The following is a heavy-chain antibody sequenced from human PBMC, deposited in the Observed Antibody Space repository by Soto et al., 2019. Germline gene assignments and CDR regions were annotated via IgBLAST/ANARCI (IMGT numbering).Heavy chain of an antibody. CDR1: GCTFTSYG. Sequence: ASVKVSCKASGCTFTSYGISWVRQAPGQGLEWMGWISAYNGNTNYAQKLQGRVTMTTDTSTSTAYMELRSLRSDDTAVYYCARAESIAARPGVDYWGQGTLVTVSS. J-gene: IGHJ4*02. D-gene: IGHD6-6*01. V-gene: IGHV1-18*01. CDR3: ARAESIAARPGVDY. CDR2: ISAYNGNT.